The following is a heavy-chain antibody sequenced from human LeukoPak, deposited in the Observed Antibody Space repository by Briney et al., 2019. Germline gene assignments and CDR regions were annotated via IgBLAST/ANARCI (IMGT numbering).Heavy chain of an antibody. CDR2: TFYRSKWYY. D-gene: IGHD3-10*01. V-gene: IGHV6-1*01. J-gene: IGHJ4*02. CDR3: ARENTLVRGTRNPFDY. Sequence: SQTLSLTCAISGDSVSSNDAAWNWIRQSPSRGLEWLARTFYRSKWYYDSAVSVKSRITINPDTSKNQFSLQLNSVTPEDTAVYYCARENTLVRGTRNPFDYWGRGTLVTVSS. CDR1: GDSVSSNDAA.